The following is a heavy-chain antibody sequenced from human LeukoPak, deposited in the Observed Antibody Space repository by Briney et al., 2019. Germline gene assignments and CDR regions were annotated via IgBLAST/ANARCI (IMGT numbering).Heavy chain of an antibody. J-gene: IGHJ4*02. Sequence: GGSLRLSCAPFGFTFTDFAMSWVRQAPGKGLEWVSGISGSGGSTYYADSVKGRFTISRDNSKNTLYLQMNSLRAEDTAVYYCAKNTRYCSSTSCYQSDYWGQGTLVTVSS. CDR3: AKNTRYCSSTSCYQSDY. CDR2: ISGSGGST. CDR1: GFTFTDFA. D-gene: IGHD2-2*01. V-gene: IGHV3-23*01.